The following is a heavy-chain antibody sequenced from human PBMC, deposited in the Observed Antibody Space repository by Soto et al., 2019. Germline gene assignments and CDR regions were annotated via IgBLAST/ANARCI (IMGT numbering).Heavy chain of an antibody. Sequence: QVQLVQSGAEVKKPGSSVNVSCKASGGTFSSYAISWVRQAPGQGLEWMGGIIPIFGTANYAQKFQGRVTITADESTSTDYLALSSQRSEDTAVDYCARVGNSGIYFKLEVTHYYFDCGGKGTLGIVSA. D-gene: IGHD1-26*01. CDR1: GGTFSSYA. V-gene: IGHV1-69*01. CDR2: IIPIFGTA. J-gene: IGHJ4*02. CDR3: ARVGNSGIYFKLEVTHYYFDC.